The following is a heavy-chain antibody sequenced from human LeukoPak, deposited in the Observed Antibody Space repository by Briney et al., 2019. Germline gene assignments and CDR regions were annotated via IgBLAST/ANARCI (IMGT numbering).Heavy chain of an antibody. CDR2: INPNSGGT. CDR1: GYTFTGYY. J-gene: IGHJ3*02. CDR3: ARASSSRWYLGAFDI. V-gene: IGHV1-2*02. D-gene: IGHD6-13*01. Sequence: ASVKVSCKASGYTFTGYYMQWVRQAPGQVLEWMEWINPNSGGTNYAQKFQGRVTMTRDTSISTAYMELSSLRSEDTAVYYCARASSSRWYLGAFDIWGQGTMVTVSS.